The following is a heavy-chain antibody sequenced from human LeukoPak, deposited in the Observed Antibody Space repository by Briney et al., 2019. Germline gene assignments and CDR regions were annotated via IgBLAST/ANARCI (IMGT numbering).Heavy chain of an antibody. D-gene: IGHD3-10*01. V-gene: IGHV1-2*02. Sequence: ASVKVSCKASGYIFIDYYMHWVRQAPGQGLEWMGWINPNTGGTNYAQKFRGRVSMTRDTSIRTAYLELSRLTSDDTAVYFCARVGDQLLWFGELSPFDYWGQGTLVTVSS. CDR1: GYIFIDYY. CDR2: INPNTGGT. J-gene: IGHJ4*02. CDR3: ARVGDQLLWFGELSPFDY.